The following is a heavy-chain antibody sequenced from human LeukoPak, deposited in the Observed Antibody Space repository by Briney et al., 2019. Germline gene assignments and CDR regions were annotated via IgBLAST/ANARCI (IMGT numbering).Heavy chain of an antibody. CDR1: GGTFSSHA. CDR2: INPNSGGT. V-gene: IGHV1-2*02. CDR3: ARGQGSGSYYEYYYYYYMDV. J-gene: IGHJ6*03. D-gene: IGHD3-10*01. Sequence: GASVKVSCKASGGTFSSHAISWVRQAPGQGLEWMGWINPNSGGTNYAQKFQGRVTMTRDTSTSTAYMELSRLRSDDTAVYYCARGQGSGSYYEYYYYYYMDVWGKGTTVTVSS.